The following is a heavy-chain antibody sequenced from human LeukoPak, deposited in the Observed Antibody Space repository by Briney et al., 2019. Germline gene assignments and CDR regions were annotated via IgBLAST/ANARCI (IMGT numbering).Heavy chain of an antibody. D-gene: IGHD3-9*01. Sequence: SETLSLTCTVSGYSISSGSYYWSWIRQPAGKGLEWIGRIYSSGSTNYNPSLKSRVTISLDTSKNQFSLKLSSVTAADTAVYYCARQYSDILTGYHRGELYWYFDLWGRGTLVTVSS. CDR3: ARQYSDILTGYHRGELYWYFDL. CDR1: GYSISSGSYY. J-gene: IGHJ2*01. V-gene: IGHV4-61*02. CDR2: IYSSGST.